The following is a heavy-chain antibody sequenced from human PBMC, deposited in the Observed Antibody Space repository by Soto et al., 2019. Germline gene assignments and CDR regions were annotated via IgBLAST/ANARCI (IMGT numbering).Heavy chain of an antibody. V-gene: IGHV1-2*02. CDR3: ARTGGYGDYVRYYYYGMDV. CDR1: GYTFPGYY. D-gene: IGHD4-17*01. CDR2: ISVDNGGT. Sequence: ASVNVSCKASGYTFPGYYMHWVRQAPGHRLEWMGWISVDNGGTNYAQKFQGRVTMTRDTSTNTAYMELRSLRSDDTAVYYCARTGGYGDYVRYYYYGMDVWGQGTTVTVSS. J-gene: IGHJ6*02.